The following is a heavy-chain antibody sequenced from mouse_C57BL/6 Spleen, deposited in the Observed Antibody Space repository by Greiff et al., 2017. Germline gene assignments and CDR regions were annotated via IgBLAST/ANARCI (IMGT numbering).Heavy chain of an antibody. Sequence: QVQLQQSGAELARPGASVKMSCKASGYTFTSYTMHWVKQRPGQGLEWIGYINPSSGYTKYNQKFKDKATLTADKSSSTAYMQLSSLTSEDSAFYYCARGGYDGFYDWFAYWGHVSLVTVSA. J-gene: IGHJ3*01. D-gene: IGHD2-3*01. CDR2: INPSSGYT. CDR3: ARGGYDGFYDWFAY. CDR1: GYTFTSYT. V-gene: IGHV1-4*01.